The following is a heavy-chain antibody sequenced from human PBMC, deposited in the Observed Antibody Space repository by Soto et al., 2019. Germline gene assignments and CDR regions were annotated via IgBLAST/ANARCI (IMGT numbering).Heavy chain of an antibody. D-gene: IGHD2-21*02. CDR3: AKDHAVVVVTAMNY. J-gene: IGHJ4*02. CDR1: GFTFSSYG. Sequence: RRLSCAASGFTFSSYGMHWVRQAPGKGLEWVAVISYDGSNKYYADSVKGRFTISRDNSKNTLYLQMNSLRAEDTAVYYCAKDHAVVVVTAMNYWGQGTLVTVSS. CDR2: ISYDGSNK. V-gene: IGHV3-30*18.